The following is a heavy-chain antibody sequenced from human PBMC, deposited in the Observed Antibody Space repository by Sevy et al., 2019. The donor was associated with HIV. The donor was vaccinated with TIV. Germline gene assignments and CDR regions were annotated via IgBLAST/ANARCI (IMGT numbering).Heavy chain of an antibody. Sequence: ASVKVSCKASGYTFNTYRISWVRQAPGQVLESMGWVSARNGDTNYAQKFQGRVTMITDTSTSTAYMDLRSLRSDDTAIYYCARAYCSGGRCYSLAYWGQGTLVTVSS. V-gene: IGHV1-18*01. CDR3: ARAYCSGGRCYSLAY. J-gene: IGHJ4*02. CDR1: GYTFNTYR. D-gene: IGHD2-15*01. CDR2: VSARNGDT.